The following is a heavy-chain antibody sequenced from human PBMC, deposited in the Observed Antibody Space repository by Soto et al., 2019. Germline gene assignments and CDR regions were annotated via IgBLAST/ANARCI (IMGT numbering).Heavy chain of an antibody. CDR2: INPSGGNT. V-gene: IGHV1-46*01. Sequence: ASVKVSCKASGYTFITYYIHWVRQAPGQGLEWMGIINPSGGNTAYAQKFQGRVTMTRDTSTSTVYMELSSLRAEDTAVYYCARDLDYYDSSYFFAYSGQGTLVTVSS. D-gene: IGHD3-22*01. J-gene: IGHJ4*02. CDR1: GYTFITYY. CDR3: ARDLDYYDSSYFFAY.